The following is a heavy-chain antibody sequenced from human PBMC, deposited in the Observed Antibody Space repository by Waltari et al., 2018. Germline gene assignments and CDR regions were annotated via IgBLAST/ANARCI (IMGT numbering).Heavy chain of an antibody. CDR3: ARERSRVSSSGSLTSYYYYYGMDG. CDR1: GYTFTSYG. J-gene: IGHJ6*02. Sequence: VQLVQSGAEVKKPGASVMLSCKASGYTFTSYGISWVRQAPGQGLEWMGWISAYNGNTNYAQKLQGRVTMTTDTSTRKAYMELRSLRSDDTAVNYRARERSRVSSSGSLTSYYYYYGMDGWGQGTTGTVAS. CDR2: ISAYNGNT. D-gene: IGHD6-13*01. V-gene: IGHV1-18*01.